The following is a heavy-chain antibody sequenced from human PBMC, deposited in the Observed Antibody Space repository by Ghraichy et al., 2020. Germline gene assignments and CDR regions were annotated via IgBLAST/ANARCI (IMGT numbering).Heavy chain of an antibody. V-gene: IGHV3-7*05. CDR1: GFTFSDYW. D-gene: IGHD2-15*01. CDR3: ARSLWMLHCTAPLCHPNWFDP. Sequence: GGSLRLSCAASGFTFSDYWMSWVRRVPGKGLEWVANIKHDGSERSYVDSVKGRFTISRDNARDSLYLQMNTLRVEDTAVYYCARSLWMLHCTAPLCHPNWFDPWGQGTLVTVSS. J-gene: IGHJ5*02. CDR2: IKHDGSER.